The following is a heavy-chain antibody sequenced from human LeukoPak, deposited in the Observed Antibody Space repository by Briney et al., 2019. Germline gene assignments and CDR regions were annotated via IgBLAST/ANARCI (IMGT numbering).Heavy chain of an antibody. CDR3: ATGQYCSGNRCYSGTFDI. Sequence: SETLSLTCTVSGGSISSYYWSWIRQPPGEGLEWIGYINYSGSTNYNPSLKSRVTMSVDTSKNQFSLKLSSVTAADTAVYYCATGQYCSGNRCYSGTFDIWGQGTMVTVSS. D-gene: IGHD2-15*01. V-gene: IGHV4-59*01. CDR2: INYSGST. CDR1: GGSISSYY. J-gene: IGHJ3*02.